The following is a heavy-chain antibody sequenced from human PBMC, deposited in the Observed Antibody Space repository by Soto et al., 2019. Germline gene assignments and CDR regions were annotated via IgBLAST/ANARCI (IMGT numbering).Heavy chain of an antibody. D-gene: IGHD6-19*01. CDR2: TYYRSKWYN. CDR3: ARSLSSGWYRHTNLDY. Sequence: PSQTLSLTCAISGDSVSSNSAAWNWIRQSPSRGLEWLGRTYYRSKWYNDYAVSVKSRITINPDTSKNQFSLQLNSVTPEDTAVYYCARSLSSGWYRHTNLDYWGQGTLVTVSS. CDR1: GDSVSSNSAA. J-gene: IGHJ4*02. V-gene: IGHV6-1*01.